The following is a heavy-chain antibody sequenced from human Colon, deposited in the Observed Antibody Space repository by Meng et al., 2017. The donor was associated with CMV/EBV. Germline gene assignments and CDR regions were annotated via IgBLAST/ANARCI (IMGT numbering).Heavy chain of an antibody. V-gene: IGHV3-30*02. D-gene: IGHD3-3*01. CDR1: GFSFSESG. CDR2: IDTTNH. J-gene: IGHJ4*02. Sequence: QVGRVESGGGVFQPGVSLRLSCGASGFSFSESGIHWLRQAPGKGLEWVSFIDTTNHYYADSVKGRFTISRDDSKRMVYLQMNNLKTEDTAMYFCSNGLLGVQGHWGQGTLVTVSS. CDR3: SNGLLGVQGH.